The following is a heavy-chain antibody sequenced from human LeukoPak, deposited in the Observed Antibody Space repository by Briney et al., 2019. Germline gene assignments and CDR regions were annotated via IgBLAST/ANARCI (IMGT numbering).Heavy chain of an antibody. CDR3: AREGDGYNSPIDY. D-gene: IGHD5-24*01. CDR1: GFTFSSYE. V-gene: IGHV3-48*03. J-gene: IGHJ4*02. CDR2: ISSSGTTI. Sequence: GGSLRLSCAASGFTFSSYEMHWVRQAPGKGLEGVSYISSSGTTIYYADSVKGRFTISRDNAKNSLYLQMNSLRAEDTAVYYCAREGDGYNSPIDYWGQGTLVTVSS.